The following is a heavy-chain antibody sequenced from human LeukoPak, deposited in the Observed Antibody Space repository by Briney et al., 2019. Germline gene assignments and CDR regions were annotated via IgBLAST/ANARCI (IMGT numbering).Heavy chain of an antibody. CDR3: ARNGGNSDFDY. CDR1: GFTFSSYI. D-gene: IGHD4-23*01. Sequence: GGSLRLSCAASGFTFSSYIMNWVRQAPGKGLEWVSFISSSGTYIYYADSMKGRFTISRDNAKNSLYLQMNSMRAEDTALYYCARNGGNSDFDYWGQGTLVTVSS. CDR2: ISSSGTYI. V-gene: IGHV3-21*01. J-gene: IGHJ4*02.